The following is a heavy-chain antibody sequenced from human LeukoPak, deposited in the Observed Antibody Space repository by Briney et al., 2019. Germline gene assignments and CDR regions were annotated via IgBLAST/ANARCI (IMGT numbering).Heavy chain of an antibody. D-gene: IGHD1-26*01. CDR3: ARPRYGGSYGEYFDY. CDR2: IYPGDSDT. J-gene: IGHJ4*02. V-gene: IGHV5-51*01. CDR1: GYSFTSYW. Sequence: GESLKISCKGSGYSFTSYWIGWVRQMPGKGLEWMWIIYPGDSDTRYSPSFQGQVTISADKSISTAYLQWSSLKASDTAMYYCARPRYGGSYGEYFDYWGQGTLVTVSS.